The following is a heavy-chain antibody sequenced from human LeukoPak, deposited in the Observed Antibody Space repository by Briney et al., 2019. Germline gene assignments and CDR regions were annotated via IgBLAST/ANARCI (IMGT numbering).Heavy chain of an antibody. CDR1: DDSISRDF. CDR3: ARAIPYNWFDP. D-gene: IGHD2-2*02. V-gene: IGHV4-59*01. J-gene: IGHJ5*02. CDR2: IYYSGST. Sequence: SETLSLTCTASDDSISRDFWTWIRQPPGKGLEWIGYIYYSGSTNYNPSLKSRVTISVDTSKNQFSLKLSSVTAADTAVYYCARAIPYNWFDPWGQGTLVTVSS.